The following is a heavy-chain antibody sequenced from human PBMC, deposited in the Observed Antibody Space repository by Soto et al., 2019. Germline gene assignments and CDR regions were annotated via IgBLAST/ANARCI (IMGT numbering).Heavy chain of an antibody. D-gene: IGHD1-7*01. J-gene: IGHJ1*01. CDR2: IYPRDSDT. V-gene: IGHV5-51*01. CDR3: ARTGTTLPAEYFQH. Sequence: PGESLKISCNTSGYSFSIYWIAWVRQMPGKGLEWMGIIYPRDSDTTYSPSFQGQVTISADTSISTTYLHWKSLKASDTAMYYCARTGTTLPAEYFQHWGQGTLVTVSS. CDR1: GYSFSIYW.